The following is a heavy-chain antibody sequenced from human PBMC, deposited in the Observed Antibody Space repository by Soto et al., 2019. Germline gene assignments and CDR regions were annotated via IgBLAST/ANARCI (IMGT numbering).Heavy chain of an antibody. CDR3: ARQEGSGNTYRAFLWLDP. CDR2: IYHSGTT. Sequence: QVQLQESGPGLVKPSETLSLTCNVSGGSMTDSYWSWIRQSPGKGLEWIAYIYHSGTTKYNPSLQSRVSISIDTSRNQFSLRLTSVTAADTAVYYCARQEGSGNTYRAFLWLDPWGQGTLVTVSS. D-gene: IGHD5-18*01. V-gene: IGHV4-59*08. CDR1: GGSMTDSY. J-gene: IGHJ5*02.